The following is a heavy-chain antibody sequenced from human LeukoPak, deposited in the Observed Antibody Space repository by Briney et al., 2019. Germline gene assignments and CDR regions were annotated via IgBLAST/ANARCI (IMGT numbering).Heavy chain of an antibody. CDR2: IKQDGSEK. J-gene: IGHJ4*02. D-gene: IGHD6-13*01. V-gene: IGHV3-7*01. CDR3: AREGAAAGKPFGY. Sequence: PGGSLRLSCAASGFTFSSYWMSWVRQAPGKGLEWVANIKQDGSEKYYVDSVKGRFTISRDNAKNSLYLQMNSLRAEDTAVYYCAREGAAAGKPFGYWGQGTLVTVSS. CDR1: GFTFSSYW.